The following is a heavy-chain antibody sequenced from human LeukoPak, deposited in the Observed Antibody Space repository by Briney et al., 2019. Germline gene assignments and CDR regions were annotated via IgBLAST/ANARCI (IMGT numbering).Heavy chain of an antibody. V-gene: IGHV3-7*04. Sequence: GGSLRLSCAASGFPSSSYWMSWVRQAPGKGLEWVGTIKQDGSEKNYVDSVKGRFTISRDDAKNSLYLQMNSLRAEDTAVYYCARGAWFFNYWGQGTLVAVSS. CDR3: ARGAWFFNY. J-gene: IGHJ4*02. D-gene: IGHD6-19*01. CDR1: GFPSSSYW. CDR2: IKQDGSEK.